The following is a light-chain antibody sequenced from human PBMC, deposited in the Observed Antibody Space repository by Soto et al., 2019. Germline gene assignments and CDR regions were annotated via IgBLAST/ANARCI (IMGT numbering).Light chain of an antibody. CDR2: EVT. V-gene: IGLV2-8*01. CDR1: NNDIGDYNF. J-gene: IGLJ2*01. CDR3: SSYGGNNNIL. Sequence: QSVLTQPPSASGSPGQSVTISCTGTNNDIGDYNFVSWYQQHPGKAPKLMIYEVTKRPSGVPARFSGSKSGNAASLTVSGLQAEDEADYYCSSYGGNNNILFGGGTKLTVL.